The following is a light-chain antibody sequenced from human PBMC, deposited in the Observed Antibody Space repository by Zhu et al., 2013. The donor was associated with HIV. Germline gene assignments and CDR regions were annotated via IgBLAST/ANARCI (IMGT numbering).Light chain of an antibody. CDR1: QPIMSF. Sequence: DIQLTQSPSSLSASVGDRVTITCRASQPIMSFLNWYLQTPGKVPKLLIYAASTLHSGVPSRFGASGSGADFTLTISSLQPEDFATYYCQQRGTFGPGTKVDIK. CDR3: QQRGT. CDR2: AAS. V-gene: IGKV1-39*01. J-gene: IGKJ3*01.